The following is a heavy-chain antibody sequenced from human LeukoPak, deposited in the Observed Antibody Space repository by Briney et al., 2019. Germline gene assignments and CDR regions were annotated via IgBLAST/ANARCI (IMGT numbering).Heavy chain of an antibody. CDR1: GYTFTGYY. D-gene: IGHD6-13*01. V-gene: IGHV1-2*04. CDR3: AREEIAAAGDNWFDP. CDR2: INPNSGGT. Sequence: ASVKVSCKASGYTFTGYYMHWVRQAPGQGLEWMGWINPNSGGTNYAQKFQGWVTMTRDTSISTAYMELSRLRSDDTAVYYSAREEIAAAGDNWFDPWGQGTLVTVSS. J-gene: IGHJ5*02.